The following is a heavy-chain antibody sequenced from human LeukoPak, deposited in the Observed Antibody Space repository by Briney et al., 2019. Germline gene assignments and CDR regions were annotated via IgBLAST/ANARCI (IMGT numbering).Heavy chain of an antibody. CDR1: GYTFTSYV. Sequence: ASVKDSCMASGYTFTSYVLSSVRQAPGQGVEWMGRISAYNGNTHYAQKLQGRVTMTPDTSTSTADMELRSLRSDDMAVYYCARDSDPGIAADGAYGMDVWGQGTTVTVSS. CDR3: ARDSDPGIAADGAYGMDV. CDR2: ISAYNGNT. V-gene: IGHV1-18*03. D-gene: IGHD6-13*01. J-gene: IGHJ6*02.